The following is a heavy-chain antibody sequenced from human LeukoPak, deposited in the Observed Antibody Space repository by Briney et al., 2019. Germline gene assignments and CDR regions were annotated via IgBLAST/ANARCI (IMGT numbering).Heavy chain of an antibody. D-gene: IGHD2-2*02. CDR3: AKDQYQLLYYYYGMDV. CDR2: ISGSGGST. CDR1: GFTFSSYA. V-gene: IGHV3-23*01. J-gene: IGHJ6*02. Sequence: TGGSLRLSCAASGFTFSSYAMSWVRQAPGKGLEWVSAISGSGGSTYYADSVKGRFTISRDNSKNTLYLHMNSLRAEDTAVYYCAKDQYQLLYYYYGMDVWGQGTTVTASS.